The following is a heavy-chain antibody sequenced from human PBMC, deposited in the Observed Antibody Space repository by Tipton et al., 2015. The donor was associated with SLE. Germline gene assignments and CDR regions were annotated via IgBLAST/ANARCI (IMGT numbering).Heavy chain of an antibody. CDR3: AKEFRGIAVPLGYSDR. D-gene: IGHD6-19*01. V-gene: IGHV3-23*01. Sequence: SLRLSCAASGFTFSSYAMSWVRQAPGKGLEWVSATSGSGGSTYYADSVKGRFTISRYNSKNTLYLQMNSLRAEVTAVYYCAKEFRGIAVPLGYSDRWGRGTLVAVSS. CDR2: TSGSGGST. J-gene: IGHJ2*01. CDR1: GFTFSSYA.